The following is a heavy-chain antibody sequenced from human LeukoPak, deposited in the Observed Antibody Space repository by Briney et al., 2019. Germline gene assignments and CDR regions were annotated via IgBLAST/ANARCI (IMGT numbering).Heavy chain of an antibody. Sequence: PSETLSLTCTVSGGSISSYYWSWLRQPAGKGLEWIGRIYTSGSTNYNPSLKSRVTMSVDTSKNQFSLKLSSVTAADTAVYYCARGVRMVRGVSPFDPWGQGTLVTVSS. D-gene: IGHD3-10*01. CDR2: IYTSGST. CDR3: ARGVRMVRGVSPFDP. J-gene: IGHJ5*02. CDR1: GGSISSYY. V-gene: IGHV4-4*07.